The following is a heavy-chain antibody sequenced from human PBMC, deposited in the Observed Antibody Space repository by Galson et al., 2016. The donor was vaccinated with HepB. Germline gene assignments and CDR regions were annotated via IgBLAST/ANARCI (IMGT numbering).Heavy chain of an antibody. J-gene: IGHJ5*02. CDR3: AREYYYGSGSYWGNWFDP. Sequence: NYAQKFQGRVTMTRDTSISTASMELSSLRSDDTAVYYCAREYYYGSGSYWGNWFDPWGQGTLVTVSS. D-gene: IGHD3-10*01. V-gene: IGHV1-2*02.